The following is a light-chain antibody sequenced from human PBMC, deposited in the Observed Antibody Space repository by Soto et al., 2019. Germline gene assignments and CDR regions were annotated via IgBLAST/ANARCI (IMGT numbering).Light chain of an antibody. CDR3: QQYATTPFT. V-gene: IGKV3-20*01. CDR1: QSIGNNY. Sequence: EIVLTQSPGTLSLSPGERATLSCRASQSIGNNYLAWYQQKPGQAPRLLIYGASSRATGIPDRFSGSGSGTDFTLTISRLEPEDFSVYYCQQYATTPFTFGPGTKVDIK. J-gene: IGKJ3*01. CDR2: GAS.